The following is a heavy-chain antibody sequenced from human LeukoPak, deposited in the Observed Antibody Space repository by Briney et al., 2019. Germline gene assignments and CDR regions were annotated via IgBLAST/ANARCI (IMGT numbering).Heavy chain of an antibody. V-gene: IGHV1-24*01. J-gene: IGHJ4*02. CDR1: GYTLTELS. CDR3: ALTAPYCSSTSCYTAAVVDY. D-gene: IGHD2-2*02. Sequence: GASVKVSCKVSGYTLTELSMHWVRQAPGKGLEWMGGFDPEDGETIYAQKFQGRVTMTRDTSISTAYMELSRLRSDDTAVYYCALTAPYCSSTSCYTAAVVDYWGQGTLVTVSS. CDR2: FDPEDGET.